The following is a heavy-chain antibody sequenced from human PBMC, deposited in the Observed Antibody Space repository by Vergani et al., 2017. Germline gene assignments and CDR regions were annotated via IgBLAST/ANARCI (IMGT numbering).Heavy chain of an antibody. CDR1: GGSFSGYY. Sequence: QVQLQQWGAGLLKPSETLSLTCAVYGGSFSGYYWSWIRQPPGKGLEWIREINHSGSTNYNPSLKSRVTISVDTSKNQFSLKLSSVTAADTAVYYCARGVFRRPFFDYWGQGTLVTVSS. D-gene: IGHD2/OR15-2a*01. V-gene: IGHV4-34*01. J-gene: IGHJ4*02. CDR2: INHSGST. CDR3: ARGVFRRPFFDY.